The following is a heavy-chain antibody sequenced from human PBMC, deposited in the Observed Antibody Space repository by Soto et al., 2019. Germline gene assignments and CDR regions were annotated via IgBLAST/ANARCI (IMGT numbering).Heavy chain of an antibody. J-gene: IGHJ6*02. Sequence: GGSLRLSCAASGFTFSSYAMHWVRQAPGKGLEWVAVISYDGSTYYADSVKGRFTISRDNSKNTLYLQMNSLRAEDTAVYYCLASYDCGNGDHQPYYYGMDVWGQGTTVTVSS. CDR3: LASYDCGNGDHQPYYYGMDV. D-gene: IGHD2-21*01. CDR1: GFTFSSYA. V-gene: IGHV3-30*14. CDR2: ISYDGST.